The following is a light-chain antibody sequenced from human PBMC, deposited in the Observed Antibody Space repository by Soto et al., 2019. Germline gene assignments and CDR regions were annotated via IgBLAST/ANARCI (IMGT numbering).Light chain of an antibody. CDR2: NTS. V-gene: IGKV3-20*01. CDR3: QHYGGSFI. Sequence: EIVLTQSPGTLSLSPGEGATVSCRVSQSINSKSLVWYQRKFGHAPSLLIDNTSTRATGIPDRFSGSGSGTDFTLSSRGLEPVDVAVYYCQHYGGSFIFGPGTKVDFK. CDR1: QSINSKS. J-gene: IGKJ3*01.